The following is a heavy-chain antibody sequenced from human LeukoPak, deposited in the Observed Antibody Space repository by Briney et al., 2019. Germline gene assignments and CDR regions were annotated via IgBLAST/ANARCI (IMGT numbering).Heavy chain of an antibody. CDR1: GFSFRNAW. D-gene: IGHD3-3*01. Sequence: QSGGSLRLSCAASGFSFRNAWMHWVRQAPGKGLVWVSRIKGDGSVTVYADSVKGRFTISRDNAKNTLYLQMNSLRAEDTAVYYCARSDWFDPWGQGTLVTVSS. V-gene: IGHV3-74*01. CDR3: ARSDWFDP. CDR2: IKGDGSVT. J-gene: IGHJ5*02.